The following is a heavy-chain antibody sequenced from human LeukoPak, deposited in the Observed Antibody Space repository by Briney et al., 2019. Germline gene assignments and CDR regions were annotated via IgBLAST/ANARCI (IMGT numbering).Heavy chain of an antibody. D-gene: IGHD1-26*01. Sequence: PSETLSLNCSVSGYSISTGSYWGWIRQPPGKGLESIGSINHGGNTYYNPSLKSRVSISVDTPKNQFSPKLLSVTAADTAVYYCVRDGVGWWGATYYFDYCGQGTLVTVSS. V-gene: IGHV4-38-2*02. CDR1: GYSISTGSY. CDR3: VRDGVGWWGATYYFDY. J-gene: IGHJ4*02. CDR2: INHGGNT.